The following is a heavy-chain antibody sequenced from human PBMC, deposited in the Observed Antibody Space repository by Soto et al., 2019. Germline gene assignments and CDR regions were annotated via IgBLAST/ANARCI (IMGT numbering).Heavy chain of an antibody. J-gene: IGHJ4*02. CDR2: ITGGGDGT. CDR3: AKVHYCHSTTCYEDYLDS. D-gene: IGHD2-2*01. V-gene: IGHV3-23*01. CDR1: GFTFSTYP. Sequence: GGSLRLSCAASGFTFSTYPMSWVRQAPGKGLEWVSAITGGGDGTYYADSVKGRFTISRDSPKNTLYLEMNSLRAEDTAVYFCAKVHYCHSTTCYEDYLDSWAREPWSPSPQ.